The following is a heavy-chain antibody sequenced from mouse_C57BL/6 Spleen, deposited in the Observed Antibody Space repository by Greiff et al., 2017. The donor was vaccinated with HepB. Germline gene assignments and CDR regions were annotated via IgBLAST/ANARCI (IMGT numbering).Heavy chain of an antibody. Sequence: QVQLQQPGAELVRPGSSVKLSCKASGYTFTSYWMHWVKQRPIQGLEWIGNIDPSDSETHYNQKFKDKATLTVDKSSSTAYMQLSSLTSEDSAVYYCAREGGGSSALYAMDYWGQGTSVTVSS. D-gene: IGHD1-1*01. CDR2: IDPSDSET. J-gene: IGHJ4*01. CDR3: AREGGGSSALYAMDY. V-gene: IGHV1-52*01. CDR1: GYTFTSYW.